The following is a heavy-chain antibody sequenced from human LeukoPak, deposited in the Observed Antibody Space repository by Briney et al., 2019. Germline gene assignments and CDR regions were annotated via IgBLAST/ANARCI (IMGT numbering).Heavy chain of an antibody. V-gene: IGHV1-2*02. CDR1: GYTFTGYY. D-gene: IGHD3-3*01. CDR2: INPNRGGT. CDR3: APSTIFGVVPLGY. Sequence: GASAKVSCKASGYTFTGYYMHWVRQAPGQGLEWMGWINPNRGGTNYAQKFQGRVTMTRDTSISTAYMELSRLRSDDTAVYYCAPSTIFGVVPLGYWGQGTLVTVSS. J-gene: IGHJ4*02.